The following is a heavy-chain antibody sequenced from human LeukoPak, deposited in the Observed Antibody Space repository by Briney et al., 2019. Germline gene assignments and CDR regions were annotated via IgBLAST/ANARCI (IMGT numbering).Heavy chain of an antibody. CDR1: GFTFDDYA. Sequence: GGSLRLSCAASGFTFDDYAMHWVRQAPGKGLEWVSGISWNSGSIGYADSVKGRFTISRDNSKNTVYLQMNSLRAEDTAVYYCARDRLEAVAGDDYLDYWGQGTLVTVSS. V-gene: IGHV3-9*01. D-gene: IGHD6-19*01. CDR3: ARDRLEAVAGDDYLDY. J-gene: IGHJ4*02. CDR2: ISWNSGSI.